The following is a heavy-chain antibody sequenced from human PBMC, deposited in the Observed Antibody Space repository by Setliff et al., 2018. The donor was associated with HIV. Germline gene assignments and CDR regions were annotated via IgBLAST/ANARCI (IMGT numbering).Heavy chain of an antibody. J-gene: IGHJ6*03. V-gene: IGHV3-7*03. CDR1: GFTSSSCW. CDR2: IKQDGSEK. Sequence: GGSLRLSCAASGFTSSSCWVTWVRQGPGKGLEWVANIKQDGSEKYYVDSVKGRFTISRDNGKNSLYLQMNSLRAEDTAAYYCASSGYNYGGYYMDVWGKGTTVTVSS. D-gene: IGHD5-18*01. CDR3: ASSGYNYGGYYMDV.